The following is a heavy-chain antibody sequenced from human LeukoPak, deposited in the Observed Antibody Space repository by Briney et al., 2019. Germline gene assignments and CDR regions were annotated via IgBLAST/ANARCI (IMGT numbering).Heavy chain of an antibody. Sequence: ASVKVSCKASGYTFTGYYMHWVRQAPGQGLEWMGWINPNSGGTNYAQKFQGRVTMTRDTSISTAYMELSGLRSDDTAVYYCARADEQWLVRRGYYSDYWGQGTLVTVSS. D-gene: IGHD6-19*01. CDR2: INPNSGGT. CDR3: ARADEQWLVRRGYYSDY. CDR1: GYTFTGYY. J-gene: IGHJ4*02. V-gene: IGHV1-2*02.